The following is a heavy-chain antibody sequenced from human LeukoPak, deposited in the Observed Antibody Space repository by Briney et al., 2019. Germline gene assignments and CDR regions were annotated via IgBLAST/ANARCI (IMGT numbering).Heavy chain of an antibody. CDR3: AREGGPYRPLDY. CDR1: GGSISNTNW. CDR2: VNLQGST. J-gene: IGHJ4*02. Sequence: PSETLSLTCGVSGGSISNTNWWTWVRQPPGKRLEWIGEVNLQGSTNYNPSLKGRVAISVDKSENHISLKLTSVTAADTAVYYCAREGGPYRPLDYSGQGTLVTVAS. V-gene: IGHV4-4*02.